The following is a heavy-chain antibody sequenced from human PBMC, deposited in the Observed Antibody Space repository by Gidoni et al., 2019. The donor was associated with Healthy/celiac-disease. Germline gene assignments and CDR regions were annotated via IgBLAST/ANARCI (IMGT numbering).Heavy chain of an antibody. CDR1: GFTFACHG. CDR3: ARGREDSSSWDLAYYYYGMDV. Sequence: EVQLVESGGGLVKPGGARRRACAACGFTFACHGIAVLGQAAGKGLEWVSSISSSSSYIYYADSVKGRFTISRDNAKNSLYLQMNSLRAEDTAVYYCARGREDSSSWDLAYYYYGMDVWGQGTTVTVSS. J-gene: IGHJ6*02. V-gene: IGHV3-21*01. CDR2: ISSSSSYI. D-gene: IGHD6-6*01.